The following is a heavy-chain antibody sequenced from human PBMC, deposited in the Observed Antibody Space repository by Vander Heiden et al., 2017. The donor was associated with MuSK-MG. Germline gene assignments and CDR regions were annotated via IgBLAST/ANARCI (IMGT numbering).Heavy chain of an antibody. Sequence: EVHLVESGGGVVRPGGSLGLSCAASGFTFDDDPMSWVRQVPGKGLEWVSGVNWNGGASGYADSVKGRFAISRDNAKKSLYLQMKSLRAEDTALYYCSRGGGLRRSPGNKEACDIWGQGTMGNVSS. J-gene: IGHJ3*02. CDR1: GFTFDDDP. D-gene: IGHD4-17*01. V-gene: IGHV3-20*04. CDR3: SRGGGLRRSPGNKEACDI. CDR2: VNWNGGAS.